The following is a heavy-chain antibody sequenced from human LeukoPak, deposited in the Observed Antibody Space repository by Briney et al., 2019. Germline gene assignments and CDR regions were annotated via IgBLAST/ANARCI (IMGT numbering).Heavy chain of an antibody. CDR1: GFTFSSYA. V-gene: IGHV3-64*04. CDR3: ARGVGRTRAPPLDY. D-gene: IGHD2-15*01. J-gene: IGHJ4*02. Sequence: GGSLRLSCSASGFTFSSYAMHWVRQAPGKGLEYVSAISSNGGSTYYADSVKGRFTISRDNSKNTLYLEMNSLRAEDTAVYYCARGVGRTRAPPLDYWGQGTLVTVSS. CDR2: ISSNGGST.